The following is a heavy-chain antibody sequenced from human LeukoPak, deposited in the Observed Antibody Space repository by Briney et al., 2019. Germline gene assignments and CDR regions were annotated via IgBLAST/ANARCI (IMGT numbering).Heavy chain of an antibody. CDR2: INHSAST. J-gene: IGHJ4*02. V-gene: IGHV4-38-2*02. CDR3: EKSCSSGRCLDY. D-gene: IGHD2-15*01. CDR1: GYSISSGYY. Sequence: SETLSLTCTVSGYSISSGYYWAWMLQPPGKGLEWIGSINHSASTYYNPSLRSPVTRSAATTTNQVSLRLRSVTAAAMYVSVCEKSCSSGRCLDYWGQGTLVTVSS.